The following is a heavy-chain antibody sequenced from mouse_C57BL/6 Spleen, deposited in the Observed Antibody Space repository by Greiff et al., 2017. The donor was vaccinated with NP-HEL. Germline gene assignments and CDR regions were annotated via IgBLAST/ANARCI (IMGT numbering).Heavy chain of an antibody. CDR3: ARSDDYDGYYFDY. J-gene: IGHJ2*01. Sequence: QVQLQQSGAELMKPGASVKLSCKATGYTFTGYWIEWVKQRPGHGLEWIGDIYPGSGSTNYNEKFKSKATLTVDTSSSTAYMQLSSLTSEDSAVYYCARSDDYDGYYFDYWGQGTTLTVSS. CDR2: IYPGSGST. V-gene: IGHV1-9*01. D-gene: IGHD2-4*01. CDR1: GYTFTGYW.